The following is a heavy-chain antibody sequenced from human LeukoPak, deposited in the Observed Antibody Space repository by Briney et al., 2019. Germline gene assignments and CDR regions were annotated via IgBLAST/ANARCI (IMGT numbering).Heavy chain of an antibody. J-gene: IGHJ4*02. CDR3: TRATGGQWLVQSTDY. V-gene: IGHV3-49*04. CDR1: GFTFGDYA. CDR2: IRSKAYGGTT. Sequence: PGGSLRLSCTASGFTFGDYAMSWVRQAPGKGLEWVGFIRSKAYGGTTESAASVKGGFTISRDDSKSIAYLHMNSLKTEDTGVYYCTRATGGQWLVQSTDYWGQGTLVTVSS. D-gene: IGHD6-19*01.